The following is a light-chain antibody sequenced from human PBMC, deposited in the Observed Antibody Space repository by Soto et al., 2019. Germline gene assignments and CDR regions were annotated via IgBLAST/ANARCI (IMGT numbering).Light chain of an antibody. V-gene: IGLV2-14*01. CDR2: DVS. J-gene: IGLJ2*01. Sequence: QSALTQPASVSGSPGQSITISCTGTSSDVGGYKYVYWYQHHPGKVPKLMIFDVSNRPSGVSNRFSGSKFGNTASLTISGLRAEDEADYYCSSYTISSTLVIFGGGTQLTVL. CDR3: SSYTISSTLVI. CDR1: SSDVGGYKY.